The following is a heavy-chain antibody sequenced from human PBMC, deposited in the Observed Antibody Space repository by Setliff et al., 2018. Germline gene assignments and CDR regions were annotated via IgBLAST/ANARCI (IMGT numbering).Heavy chain of an antibody. D-gene: IGHD7-27*01. J-gene: IGHJ4*02. CDR1: GFTFDDYG. CDR2: ISRSDNSI. CDR3: VRDLHWGFDY. Sequence: PGGSLRLSCAASGFTFDDYGMSWIRQAPGKGLEWVAYISRSDNSIYYADSVKGRFTISRDNVKNSLFLQMNSLRAEDTAVYYCVRDLHWGFDYWGLGTLVTVSS. V-gene: IGHV3-11*04.